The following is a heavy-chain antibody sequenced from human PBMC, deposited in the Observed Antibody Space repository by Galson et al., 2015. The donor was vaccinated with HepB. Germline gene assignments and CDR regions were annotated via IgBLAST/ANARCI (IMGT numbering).Heavy chain of an antibody. CDR3: AREYSSNWYSGLGY. CDR1: GFSVSSNY. V-gene: IGHV3-53*01. D-gene: IGHD6-13*01. Sequence: SLRLSCAASGFSVSSNYMSWVRQAPGKGLEWVSVIHSADRTYCADSVKGRFTISRDDSKNTVYLQMNSLRADDTAIYYCAREYSSNWYSGLGYWGQGTLVTVSS. CDR2: IHSADRT. J-gene: IGHJ4*02.